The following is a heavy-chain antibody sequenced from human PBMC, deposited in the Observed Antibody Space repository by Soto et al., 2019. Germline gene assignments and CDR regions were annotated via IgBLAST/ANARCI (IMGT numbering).Heavy chain of an antibody. CDR1: GFTFSSSA. Sequence: ASVKVSCKTSGFTFSSSAVHWVRQARGHRLQWIGWIDVGSANANYAQMLQERVTISRDMSTSTAYMELSSLRSEDTAVYYCARDTSLDSYGYRGYYYGMDVWGQGTTVTVSS. J-gene: IGHJ6*02. V-gene: IGHV1-58*01. CDR2: IDVGSANA. D-gene: IGHD5-18*01. CDR3: ARDTSLDSYGYRGYYYGMDV.